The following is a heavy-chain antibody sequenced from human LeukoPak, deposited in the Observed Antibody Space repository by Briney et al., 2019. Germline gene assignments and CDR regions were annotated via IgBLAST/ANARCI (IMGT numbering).Heavy chain of an antibody. J-gene: IGHJ4*02. D-gene: IGHD3-22*01. V-gene: IGHV3-66*01. CDR2: IYSGGST. CDR1: GFTVSSNY. CDR3: AREVGGYYYDSSGYYYLDY. Sequence: GGSLRLSCAASGFTVSSNYMSWVRQAPGKGLEWVAVIYSGGSTYYADSVKGRFTISRDNSKNTLYLQMNSLRAEDTAVCYCAREVGGYYYDSSGYYYLDYWGQGTLVTVSS.